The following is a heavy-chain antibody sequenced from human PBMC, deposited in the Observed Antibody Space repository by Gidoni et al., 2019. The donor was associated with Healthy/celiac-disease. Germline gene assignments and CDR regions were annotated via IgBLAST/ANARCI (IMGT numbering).Heavy chain of an antibody. V-gene: IGHV3-33*01. CDR2: IWYDGSNK. J-gene: IGHJ6*02. CDR1: GFTFSSYG. D-gene: IGHD3-3*01. CDR3: ARDLYDFWSGYLYPLGDYYYGMDV. Sequence: QVQLVESGGGVVQPGRSLRLSCAASGFTFSSYGMHWVRQAPGKGLEWVAVIWYDGSNKYYADSVKGRFTISRDNSKNTLYLQMNSLRAEDTAVYYCARDLYDFWSGYLYPLGDYYYGMDVWGQGTTVTVSS.